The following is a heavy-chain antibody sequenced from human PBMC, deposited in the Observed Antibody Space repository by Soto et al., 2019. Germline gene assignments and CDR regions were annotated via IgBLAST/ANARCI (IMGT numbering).Heavy chain of an antibody. CDR3: ATDPRVRATNYYYGMDV. D-gene: IGHD1-26*01. CDR1: GYTLTELS. V-gene: IGHV1-24*01. Sequence: GASVKVSCKVSGYTLTELSMHWVRQAPGKGLEWMGGFDPEDGETIYAQKFQGRVTMTEDTSTDTAYMELSSLRSEDTAVYYCATDPRVRATNYYYGMDVWGQGTTVTVSS. J-gene: IGHJ6*02. CDR2: FDPEDGET.